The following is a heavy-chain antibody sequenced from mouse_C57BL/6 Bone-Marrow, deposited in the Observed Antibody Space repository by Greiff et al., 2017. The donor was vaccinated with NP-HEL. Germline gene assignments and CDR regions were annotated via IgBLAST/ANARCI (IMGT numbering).Heavy chain of an antibody. CDR1: GYTFTSYW. CDR3: ASTTVAL. J-gene: IGHJ2*01. CDR2: IYPGSGST. D-gene: IGHD1-1*01. Sequence: VQLQQSGAELMKPGASVKLSCKASGYTFTSYWITWVKQRPGQGLEWIGDIYPGSGSTNYNEKFKSKATLTVDTSSSTAYMQLSSLTSEDSAVYYCASTTVALWGQGTTLTVSS. V-gene: IGHV1-55*01.